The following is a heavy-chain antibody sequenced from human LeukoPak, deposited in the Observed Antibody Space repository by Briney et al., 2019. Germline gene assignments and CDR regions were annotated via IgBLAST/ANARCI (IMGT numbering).Heavy chain of an antibody. D-gene: IGHD3-22*01. CDR1: GGTFSSYA. CDR3: ATPLDYYDRSGYHQGGD. J-gene: IGHJ4*02. Sequence: ASVKVSCKASGGTFSSYAISWVRQAPGQGLEWMGGIIPIFGTANYAQKFQGRVTITADESTSTAYMELSGLRSEDTAVYYCATPLDYYDRSGYHQGGDWGQGTLVTVSS. V-gene: IGHV1-69*13. CDR2: IIPIFGTA.